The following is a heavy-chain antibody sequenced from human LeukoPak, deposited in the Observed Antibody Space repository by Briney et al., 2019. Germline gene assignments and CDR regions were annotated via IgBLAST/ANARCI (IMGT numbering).Heavy chain of an antibody. Sequence: GGSLRLSCAASGFTFSDYYMTWIRQAPGKGLEWVSYISSSGSTIYYADSVKGRFTMSRDNAKNSLYLQMNSLRAEDTAVYYCASHQRPTVVTPLFDYWGQGTLVTVSS. CDR2: ISSSGSTI. D-gene: IGHD4-23*01. CDR3: ASHQRPTVVTPLFDY. J-gene: IGHJ4*02. CDR1: GFTFSDYY. V-gene: IGHV3-11*04.